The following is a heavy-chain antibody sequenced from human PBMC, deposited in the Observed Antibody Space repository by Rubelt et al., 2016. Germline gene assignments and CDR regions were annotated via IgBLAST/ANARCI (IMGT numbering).Heavy chain of an antibody. J-gene: IGHJ6*02. CDR1: GGSFSGYY. D-gene: IGHD2-2*01. CDR2: INHSGST. Sequence: QVQLQQWGAGLLKPSETLSLTCAVYGGSFSGYYWSWIRQPPGKGLEWIGEINHSGSTNYNPSLKSRVTISVATSKNQFSLKLSSVTAADTAVYYCASSIVVVPAANYYYGMDVWGQGTTVTVSS. CDR3: ASSIVVVPAANYYYGMDV. V-gene: IGHV4-34*01.